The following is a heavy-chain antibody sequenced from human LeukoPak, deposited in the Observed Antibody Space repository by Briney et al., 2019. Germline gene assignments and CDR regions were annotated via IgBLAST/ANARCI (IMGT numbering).Heavy chain of an antibody. J-gene: IGHJ4*02. CDR3: ARGDYDILTGYYRGFDY. Sequence: GGSLRLSCAASGFTFSSYSMNWVRQAPGKGLEWVSYISSSSSTIYYADSVKGRFTIYRDNAKNSLYLQMNSLRDEDTAVYYCARGDYDILTGYYRGFDYWGQGTLVTVSS. V-gene: IGHV3-48*02. CDR2: ISSSSSTI. CDR1: GFTFSSYS. D-gene: IGHD3-9*01.